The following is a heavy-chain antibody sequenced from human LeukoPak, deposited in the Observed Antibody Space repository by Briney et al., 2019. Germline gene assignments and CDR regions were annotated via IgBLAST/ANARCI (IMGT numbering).Heavy chain of an antibody. V-gene: IGHV3-73*01. CDR3: TRHTPNDFWSGLYGMDV. Sequence: GGSLRLSCAASGFTFSGSAMHWVRQASGKGLEWVGRIRSKANSYATAYAASVKGRFTISRDDSKNTAYLQMNSLKTEDTAVYYCTRHTPNDFWSGLYGMDVWGQGTTVTVSS. D-gene: IGHD3-3*01. CDR2: IRSKANSYAT. J-gene: IGHJ6*02. CDR1: GFTFSGSA.